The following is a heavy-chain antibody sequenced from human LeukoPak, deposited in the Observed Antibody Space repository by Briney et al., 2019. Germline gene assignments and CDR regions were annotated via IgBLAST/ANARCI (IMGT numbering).Heavy chain of an antibody. J-gene: IGHJ4*02. D-gene: IGHD4-23*01. CDR3: ARLGLTTVVTSFRAFDY. CDR2: IYPGDSDT. V-gene: IGHV5-51*01. CDR1: GYSFTNYW. Sequence: GESLKISCKVSGYSFTNYWIGWVRQMPGKGLEWMGIIYPGDSDTRYSPSFQGQVTISADKSISTAYLQWSSLKASDTAIYYCARLGLTTVVTSFRAFDYWGLGTLVTVSS.